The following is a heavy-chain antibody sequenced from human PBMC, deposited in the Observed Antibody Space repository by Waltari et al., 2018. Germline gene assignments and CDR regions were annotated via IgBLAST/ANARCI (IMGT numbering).Heavy chain of an antibody. CDR3: ARLYGSSYLY. D-gene: IGHD2-15*01. V-gene: IGHV4-4*02. CDR1: GGSISSSNW. CDR2: ISGSSGST. J-gene: IGHJ4*02. Sequence: QVQLQESGPGLVQPSETLSLTCAVSGGSISSSNWWSWIRQAPGKGLEWIGYISGSSGSTYYNPSLKSRVTISTDTSKNQFSLKLSSVTAADTAVYYCARLYGSSYLYWGQGVLVTVSS.